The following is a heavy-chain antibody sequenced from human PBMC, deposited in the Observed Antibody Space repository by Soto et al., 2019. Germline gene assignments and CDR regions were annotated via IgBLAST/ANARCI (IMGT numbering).Heavy chain of an antibody. CDR1: GGSISSSSYY. V-gene: IGHV4-39*01. CDR2: IYYSGST. CDR3: ARLVPAAAEHYYYYGRNV. Sequence: PSETLSLTCTVSGGSISSSSYYWGWIRQPPGKGLEWIGSIYYSGSTYYNPSLKSRVTISVDTSKNQFSLKLSSVTAADTAVYSSARLVPAAAEHYYYYGRNVWRQGPKITVSS. D-gene: IGHD6-13*01. J-gene: IGHJ6*02.